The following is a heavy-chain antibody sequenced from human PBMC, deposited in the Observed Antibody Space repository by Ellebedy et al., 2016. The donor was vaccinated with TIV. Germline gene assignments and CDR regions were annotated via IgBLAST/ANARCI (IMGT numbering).Heavy chain of an antibody. CDR2: ISSSSSYL. CDR3: ARDLGIVVVVAPGISYGMDV. CDR1: GFTFSSYS. Sequence: LSLTCAASGFTFSSYSMNWVRQAPGKGLEWVSSISSSSSYLYYADSVKGRFTISRDNAKNSLYLQKNSLRAEDTAVYYCARDLGIVVVVAPGISYGMDVWGQGTTVTVSS. J-gene: IGHJ6*02. D-gene: IGHD2-15*01. V-gene: IGHV3-21*01.